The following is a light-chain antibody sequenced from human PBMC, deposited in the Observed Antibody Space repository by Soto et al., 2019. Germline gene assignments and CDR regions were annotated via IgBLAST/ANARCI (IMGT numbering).Light chain of an antibody. V-gene: IGLV1-40*01. CDR1: SSNIGAGYD. CDR3: QPYDSSLPVGV. Sequence: QSVLTQPPSVSGAPGQRVTISCTGSSSNIGAGYDVHWYQQLPGTAPKLLIYGNSNRPSGVPDRFSGSKSGTSASLAITGLQAEDEADYYCQPYDSSLPVGVFGGGTKVTVL. CDR2: GNS. J-gene: IGLJ3*02.